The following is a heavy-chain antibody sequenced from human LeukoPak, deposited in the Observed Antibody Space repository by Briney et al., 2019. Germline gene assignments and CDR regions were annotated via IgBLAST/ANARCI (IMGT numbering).Heavy chain of an antibody. CDR2: ISGYNGDT. CDR1: GYTFNTFG. CDR3: ARSGDGNWFDP. Sequence: ASVKVSCKASGYTFNTFGVAWVRQAPGQGLEWMGWISGYNGDTDYAANFQGRVTLTTDTSTNTAYMELRSLRSDDAAVYYCARSGDGNWFDPWGQGTLVTVSS. D-gene: IGHD4-17*01. V-gene: IGHV1-18*01. J-gene: IGHJ5*02.